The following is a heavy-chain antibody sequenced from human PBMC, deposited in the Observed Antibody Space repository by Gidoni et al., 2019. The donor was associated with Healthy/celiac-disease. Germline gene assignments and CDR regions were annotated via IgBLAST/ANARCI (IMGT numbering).Heavy chain of an antibody. V-gene: IGHV3-21*01. Sequence: EVQLVESGGGLVKPWGSLRPSRASSGFPFSSYRMNWVRQAPGKGLEWVSSISSSSSYTYYADSVKGRFTISRDNAKNSLYLQMNSLRAEDTAVYYCATGLYDILTGYPSPIDYWGQGTLVTVSS. CDR1: GFPFSSYR. D-gene: IGHD3-9*01. J-gene: IGHJ4*02. CDR2: ISSSSSYT. CDR3: ATGLYDILTGYPSPIDY.